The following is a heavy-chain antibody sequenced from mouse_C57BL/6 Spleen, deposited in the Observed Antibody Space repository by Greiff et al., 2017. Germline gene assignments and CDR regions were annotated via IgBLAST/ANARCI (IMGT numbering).Heavy chain of an antibody. CDR3: TRGGRGNFDY. D-gene: IGHD3-3*01. CDR2: IDPETGGT. J-gene: IGHJ2*01. CDR1: GYTFTDYE. V-gene: IGHV1-15*01. Sequence: VQLQQSGAELVRPGASVTLSCKASGYTFTDYEMHWVKQTPVHGLEWIGAIDPETGGTAYNQKFKGKAILTADKSSSTAYMELRSLTSEDSAVYYCTRGGRGNFDYWGQGTTLTVSS.